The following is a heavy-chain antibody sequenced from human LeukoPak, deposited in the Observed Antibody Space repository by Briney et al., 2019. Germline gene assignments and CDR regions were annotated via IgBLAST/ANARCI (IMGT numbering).Heavy chain of an antibody. CDR3: ARGLAYYDILGGRRWFDP. CDR1: SGSISSYY. CDR2: IYYSGST. D-gene: IGHD3-9*01. J-gene: IGHJ5*02. Sequence: MPSETLSLTCTVSSGSISSYYWSWIRQPPGKGLEWIGYIYYSGSTNYNPSLKSRVTISVDTSKNQFSLKLSSVTAADTAVYYCARGLAYYDILGGRRWFDPWGQGTLVTVSS. V-gene: IGHV4-59*01.